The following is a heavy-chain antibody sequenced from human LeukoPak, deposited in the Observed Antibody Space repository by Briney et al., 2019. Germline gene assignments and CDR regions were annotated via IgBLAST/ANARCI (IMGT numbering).Heavy chain of an antibody. CDR1: GGSFSGYY. D-gene: IGHD2-21*02. CDR2: INHRGST. J-gene: IGHJ4*02. CDR3: ARGLSDCGGDCYGY. V-gene: IGHV4-34*01. Sequence: SETLSLTCAVYGGSFSGYYWSWIRQPPGKGLEWIGEINHRGSTNYNPSLKSRVTISVDTSKNQFSLKLSSVTAADTAVYYCARGLSDCGGDCYGYWGQGTLVTVSS.